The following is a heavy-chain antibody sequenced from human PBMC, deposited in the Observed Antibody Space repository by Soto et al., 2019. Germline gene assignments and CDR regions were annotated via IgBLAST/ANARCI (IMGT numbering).Heavy chain of an antibody. CDR1: GFTFSSYG. CDR2: ISGSGGST. CDR3: AKGLYSGSYSDY. V-gene: IGHV3-23*01. J-gene: IGHJ4*02. Sequence: EVQLLESGGGLVQPGGSLRLSCAASGFTFSSYGMTWVRQAPGKGLEWVSTISGSGGSTYYADSVKGQFTISRDNSKNTLYLQMNSLRAEDTAVYYCAKGLYSGSYSDYWGQGTLVTVSS. D-gene: IGHD1-26*01.